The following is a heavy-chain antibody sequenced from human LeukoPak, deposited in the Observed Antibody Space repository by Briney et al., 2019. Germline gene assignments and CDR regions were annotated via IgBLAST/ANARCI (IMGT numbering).Heavy chain of an antibody. V-gene: IGHV4-39*01. CDR3: VRRTSGSYSDY. D-gene: IGHD1-26*01. J-gene: IGHJ4*02. CDR1: GGSISSSSVY. Sequence: PSETLSLTCDVSGGSISSSSVYWGWIRQPPGEGLEWIATISYSGSTTSYNPSLKSRVTISVDTSKNQFSLKLNSVTAADTAVYYCVRRTSGSYSDYWGQGTLVTVSS. CDR2: ISYSGSTT.